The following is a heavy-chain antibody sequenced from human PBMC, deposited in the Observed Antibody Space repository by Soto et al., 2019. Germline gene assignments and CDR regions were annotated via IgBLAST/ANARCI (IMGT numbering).Heavy chain of an antibody. V-gene: IGHV1-69*10. Sequence: VKVSCKSSGGTFSSFINYPINWVRQAPGQGLEWMGGIVPNVGTVNYAQKFRGKVTITADKSTGTAYMELSSLRSEDTALYYCARRDTSGFLRYFDNWGQGTQVTVSS. CDR2: IVPNVGTV. D-gene: IGHD3-3*01. J-gene: IGHJ4*02. CDR1: GGTFSSFINYP. CDR3: ARRDTSGFLRYFDN.